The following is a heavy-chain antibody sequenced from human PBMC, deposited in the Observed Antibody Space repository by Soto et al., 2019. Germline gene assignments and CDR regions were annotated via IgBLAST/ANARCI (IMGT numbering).Heavy chain of an antibody. V-gene: IGHV1-69*13. D-gene: IGHD4-17*01. CDR2: IIPIFGTA. CDR3: ASDYGDESYYYYGMDV. Sequence: GASVKVSCKASGGTFSSYAISWVRQAPGQGLEWMGGIIPIFGTANYAQKFQGRVTITADESTSTAYMELSSLRSEDTAVYYCASDYGDESYYYYGMDVWGQGTTVTVSS. CDR1: GGTFSSYA. J-gene: IGHJ6*02.